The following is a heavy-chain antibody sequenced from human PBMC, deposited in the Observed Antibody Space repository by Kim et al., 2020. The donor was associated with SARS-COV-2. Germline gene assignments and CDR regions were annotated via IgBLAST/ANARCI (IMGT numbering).Heavy chain of an antibody. D-gene: IGHD5-12*01. J-gene: IGHJ6*03. CDR2: INPNSGGT. Sequence: ASVKVSCKASGYTFTGYYMHWVRQAPGQGLEWMGRINPNSGGTNYAQKFQGRVTMTRDTSISTAYMELSRLRSDDTAVYYCARDREWLRPYYYYYYYMDVWGKGTTVTVSS. V-gene: IGHV1-2*06. CDR3: ARDREWLRPYYYYYYYMDV. CDR1: GYTFTGYY.